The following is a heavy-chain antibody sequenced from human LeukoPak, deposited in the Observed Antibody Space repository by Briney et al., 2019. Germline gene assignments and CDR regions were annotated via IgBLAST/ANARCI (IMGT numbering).Heavy chain of an antibody. CDR3: ASSRSGSGFLFDY. D-gene: IGHD3-10*01. CDR1: GYTFTGYY. CDR2: INPNSGGT. V-gene: IGHV1-2*02. Sequence: ASVKVSCKASGYTFTGYYMHWVRQAPGQGLEWMGWINPNSGGTNYAQKFQGRVTITRDTSISTAYMELSRLRSDDTAVYYCASSRSGSGFLFDYWGQGTLVTVSS. J-gene: IGHJ4*02.